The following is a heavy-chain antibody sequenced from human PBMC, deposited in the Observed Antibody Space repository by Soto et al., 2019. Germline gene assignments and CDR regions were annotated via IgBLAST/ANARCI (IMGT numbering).Heavy chain of an antibody. J-gene: IGHJ5*02. CDR2: ISTYNRNT. V-gene: IGHV1-18*01. Sequence: QVQLVQSGPEVTKPGASVKVSCKASGYTFNNYGIIWLRQAPGQGLEWVGWISTYNRNTNYAQKVQGRITMTTDTSTSTAYMELRSLRSDDTAVYYCPRESQAQRLVNGGWCDPWGQGTLVTVSS. CDR3: PRESQAQRLVNGGWCDP. D-gene: IGHD6-19*01. CDR1: GYTFNNYG.